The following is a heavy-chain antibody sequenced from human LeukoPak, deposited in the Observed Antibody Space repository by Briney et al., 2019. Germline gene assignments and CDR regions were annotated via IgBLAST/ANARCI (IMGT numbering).Heavy chain of an antibody. V-gene: IGHV1-2*04. D-gene: IGHD7-27*01. Sequence: ASVKVSCKASGYTFTGYYMHWVRQAPGQGLEWMGWINPNSGGTNYAQKFQGWVTMTRDTSISTAYMELSRLRSDDTAVYYCARGPPEANWGFGGARAGPQNWFDPWGQGTLVTVSS. J-gene: IGHJ5*02. CDR1: GYTFTGYY. CDR2: INPNSGGT. CDR3: ARGPPEANWGFGGARAGPQNWFDP.